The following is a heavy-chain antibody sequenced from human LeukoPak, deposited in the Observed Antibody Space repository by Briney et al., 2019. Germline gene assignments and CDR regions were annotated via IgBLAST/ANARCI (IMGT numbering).Heavy chain of an antibody. CDR3: ARGTHRGVLDY. V-gene: IGHV1-69*05. J-gene: IGHJ4*02. D-gene: IGHD3-10*01. CDR2: IIPIFGTA. Sequence: WASVNVSCKASGGTFSSYAISWVRQAPGQGLEWMGGIIPIFGTANYAQKFQGRVTITTDESTSTAYMELSSLRSEDTAVYYCARGTHRGVLDYWGQGTLVTVSS. CDR1: GGTFSSYA.